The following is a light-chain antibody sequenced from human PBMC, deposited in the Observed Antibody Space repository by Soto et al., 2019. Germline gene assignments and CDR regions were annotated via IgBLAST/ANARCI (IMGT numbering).Light chain of an antibody. Sequence: EIVMTQSPATLSVSPGGRATLSCRASQSVISYLAWYQQTPAQPPRLLIYGASTRATGIPARFSGSGSGTEFILSISSLQSEDFAVYYCQQYSKWPLTFGGGTKVEI. CDR2: GAS. V-gene: IGKV3-15*01. CDR1: QSVISY. J-gene: IGKJ4*01. CDR3: QQYSKWPLT.